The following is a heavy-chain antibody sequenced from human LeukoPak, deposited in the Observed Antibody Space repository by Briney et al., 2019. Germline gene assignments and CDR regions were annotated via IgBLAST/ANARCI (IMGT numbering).Heavy chain of an antibody. CDR2: ISSSGSTI. D-gene: IGHD4-23*01. CDR1: GFTFSSYG. Sequence: GGSLRLSCAASGFTFSSYGMHWVRQAPGKGLEWVSYISSSGSTIYYADSVKGRFTISRDNAKNSLYLQMNSLRAEDTAVYYCARDRFYGGNRVLDYWGQGTLVTVSS. V-gene: IGHV3-48*04. CDR3: ARDRFYGGNRVLDY. J-gene: IGHJ4*02.